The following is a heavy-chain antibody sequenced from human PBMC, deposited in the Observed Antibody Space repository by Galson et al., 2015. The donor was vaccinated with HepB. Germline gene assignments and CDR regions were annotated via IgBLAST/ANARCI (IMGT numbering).Heavy chain of an antibody. V-gene: IGHV5-10-1*01. CDR2: IDPSDSYT. CDR3: ARVDIVVVVAATPHYYMDV. D-gene: IGHD2-15*01. J-gene: IGHJ6*03. Sequence: QSGAEVKKPGESLRISCKGSGYSFTSYWISWVRQMPGKGLEWMGRIDPSDSYTNYSPSFQGHVTISADKSISTAYLQWSSLKASDTAMYYCARVDIVVVVAATPHYYMDVWGKGTTVTVSS. CDR1: GYSFTSYW.